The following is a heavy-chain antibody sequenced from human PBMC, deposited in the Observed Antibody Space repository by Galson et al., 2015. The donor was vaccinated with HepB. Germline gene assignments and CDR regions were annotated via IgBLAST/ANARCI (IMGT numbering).Heavy chain of an antibody. CDR2: ISSSSSYI. CDR1: GFTFSSYS. D-gene: IGHD2-8*01. CDR3: ARDSYCTNGVCFPDGMDV. V-gene: IGHV3-21*01. Sequence: SLRLSCAASGFTFSSYSMNWVRQAPGKGLEWVSSISSSSSYIYYADSVKGRFTISRDNAKNSLYLQMNSLRAEDTAVYYCARDSYCTNGVCFPDGMDVWGQGTTVTVSS. J-gene: IGHJ6*02.